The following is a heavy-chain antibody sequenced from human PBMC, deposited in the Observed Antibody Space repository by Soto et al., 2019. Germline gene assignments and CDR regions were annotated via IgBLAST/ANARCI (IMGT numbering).Heavy chain of an antibody. Sequence: GGSLRLSCAASGFTFSSYSMNWVRQAPGKGLEWVSSISSSSSYIYYADSVKGRFTISRDNAKNSLYLQMNSLRAEDTAVYSSARNLSNDFWPEYLDYQGQGTLVTASS. CDR3: ARNLSNDFWPEYLDY. CDR2: ISSSSSYI. D-gene: IGHD1-1*01. CDR1: GFTFSSYS. J-gene: IGHJ4*02. V-gene: IGHV3-21*01.